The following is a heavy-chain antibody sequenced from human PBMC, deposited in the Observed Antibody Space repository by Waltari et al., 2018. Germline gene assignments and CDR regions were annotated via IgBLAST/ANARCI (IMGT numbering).Heavy chain of an antibody. V-gene: IGHV3-23*04. J-gene: IGHJ4*02. CDR3: APSSAATHSFDY. CDR1: GFTFSSYA. CDR2: ISGSGGST. D-gene: IGHD2-15*01. Sequence: EVQLVESGGGLVQPGGSLRLSCAASGFTFSSYAMSWVRQAPGKGLEWVSAISGSGGSTYYEDSVKGRFTISRDNSNNTLYLQMNSLRAEDTAVYYCAPSSAATHSFDYWGQGTLVTVSS.